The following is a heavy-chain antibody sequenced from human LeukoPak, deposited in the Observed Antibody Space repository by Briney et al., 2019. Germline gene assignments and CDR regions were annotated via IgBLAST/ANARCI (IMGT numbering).Heavy chain of an antibody. J-gene: IGHJ5*02. V-gene: IGHV4-31*03. Sequence: SETLSLTCTVSGGSISSGGYYWSWIRQHPGKGLEWIGYIYYSGSTYYNPSLKSRVTISVDTPKNQFSLKLSSVTAADTAVYYCARGGSSSWYWFDPWGQGTLVTVSS. CDR2: IYYSGST. CDR3: ARGGSSSWYWFDP. D-gene: IGHD6-13*01. CDR1: GGSISSGGYY.